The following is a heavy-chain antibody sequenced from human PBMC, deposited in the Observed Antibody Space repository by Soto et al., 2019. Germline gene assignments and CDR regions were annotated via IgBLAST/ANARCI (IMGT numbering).Heavy chain of an antibody. V-gene: IGHV3-73*01. Sequence: GGSLRLSCAASGFTFSGSAMHWVRQASGKGLEWVGRIRSKANSDAIAYAASVKGRFTISRDDSKNTAYLQMNSLKTEDTAVYYCVRYCSGGSCPDAFDIWGQGTMVTVSS. CDR2: IRSKANSDAI. CDR1: GFTFSGSA. D-gene: IGHD2-15*01. J-gene: IGHJ3*02. CDR3: VRYCSGGSCPDAFDI.